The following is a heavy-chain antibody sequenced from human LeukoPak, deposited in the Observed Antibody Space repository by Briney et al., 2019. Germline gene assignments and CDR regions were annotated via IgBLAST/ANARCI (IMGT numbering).Heavy chain of an antibody. CDR2: IYTSGST. V-gene: IGHV4-4*07. D-gene: IGHD5-12*01. J-gene: IGHJ6*03. CDR3: ARDSGYDQNYYYYYYMDV. Sequence: SESLSLTCTVSGGSISSYYWSWIRQPAGKGLEWIGRIYTSGSTNYNPSLKSRVTMSVDTSKDQFSLKLSSVTAADTAVYYCARDSGYDQNYYYYYYMDVWGKGTTVTVSS. CDR1: GGSISSYY.